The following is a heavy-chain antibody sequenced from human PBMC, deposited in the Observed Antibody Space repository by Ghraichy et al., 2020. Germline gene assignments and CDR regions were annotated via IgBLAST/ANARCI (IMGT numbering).Heavy chain of an antibody. Sequence: SETPSLTCAVYNGVFDSYYWSWIRQPPGKGLEWIGEINHSGSTNYKSSLKSRLTISVDTSKNQFSLRLSSVTVADTAVYYCARGRKSSQQLVPLPFDYWGQGTLVTVSS. CDR2: INHSGST. V-gene: IGHV4-34*01. J-gene: IGHJ4*02. CDR1: NGVFDSYY. D-gene: IGHD6-13*01. CDR3: ARGRKSSQQLVPLPFDY.